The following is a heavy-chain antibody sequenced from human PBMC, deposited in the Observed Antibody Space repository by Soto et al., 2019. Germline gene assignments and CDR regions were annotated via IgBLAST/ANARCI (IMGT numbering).Heavy chain of an antibody. Sequence: EVQLLESGGGLVQPGGSLRLSCAASGVTFNNYAMSWVRQAPGKGLEWVSAISGSGGHTYYADSVKGRFTISRDKSKNTLYFPMNSLRAEDTAVYYCAKASTWYPYFDYWGQGTLVTVSS. CDR1: GVTFNNYA. CDR3: AKASTWYPYFDY. V-gene: IGHV3-23*01. D-gene: IGHD6-13*01. CDR2: ISGSGGHT. J-gene: IGHJ4*02.